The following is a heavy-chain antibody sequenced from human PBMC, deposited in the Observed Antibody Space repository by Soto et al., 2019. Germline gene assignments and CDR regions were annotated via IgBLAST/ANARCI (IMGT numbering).Heavy chain of an antibody. CDR2: TYYRSKWYN. V-gene: IGHV6-1*01. J-gene: IGHJ5*02. CDR3: ARDKHDYFNRGIGFDT. Sequence: SQTLSLTCAISGDSVSSNGAAWNWIRQSPSRGLEWLGRTYYRSKWYNDYAVSVNSRITINPDTSKSQFSLQLNSVTPEDTAVYYCARDKHDYFNRGIGFDTWGQGILVTVSS. D-gene: IGHD4-17*01. CDR1: GDSVSSNGAA.